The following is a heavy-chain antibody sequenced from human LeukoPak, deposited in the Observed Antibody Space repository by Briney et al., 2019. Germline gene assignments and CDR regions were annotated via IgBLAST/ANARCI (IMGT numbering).Heavy chain of an antibody. V-gene: IGHV4-4*07. J-gene: IGHJ5*02. D-gene: IGHD6-19*01. CDR3: ARDRAAEGSGSLLNWFDP. CDR1: GDSLDRYE. Sequence: SETRSLACSGSGDSLDRYECSCSWQPARKGIEWIGRIFPSGSTNYNPSLKSRVTMSVDPSKNQFSLRLSSVTAADTAVYYCARDRAAEGSGSLLNWFDPWGQGTLVTVSS. CDR2: IFPSGST.